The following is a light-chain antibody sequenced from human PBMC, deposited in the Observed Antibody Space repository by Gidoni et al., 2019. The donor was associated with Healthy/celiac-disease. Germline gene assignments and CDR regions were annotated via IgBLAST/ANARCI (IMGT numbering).Light chain of an antibody. V-gene: IGKV3-11*01. CDR2: DAS. Sequence: DIVLTQSSATLSLSPGERATLSCRASQSVSSYLAWYQQKPGQAPRLLIYDASNRATGIPARFSGSGSGTDFTLTISSLEPEDFAVYYCQQRSNSWTFGQGTKVEIK. CDR3: QQRSNSWT. CDR1: QSVSSY. J-gene: IGKJ1*01.